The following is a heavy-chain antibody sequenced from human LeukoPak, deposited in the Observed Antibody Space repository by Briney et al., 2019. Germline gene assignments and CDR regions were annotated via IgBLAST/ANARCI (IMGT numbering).Heavy chain of an antibody. Sequence: GASVKVSCKASGGTFSSYAISWVRQAPGQGLEWMGWINAYTGNTNYAQKLQGRVTMTTDTSTSTAYMELRSLRSDDTAVYYCARAHPEYYDSSGYNPLDFWGQGTLVTVSS. CDR1: GGTFSSYA. D-gene: IGHD3-22*01. CDR3: ARAHPEYYDSSGYNPLDF. J-gene: IGHJ4*02. CDR2: INAYTGNT. V-gene: IGHV1-18*01.